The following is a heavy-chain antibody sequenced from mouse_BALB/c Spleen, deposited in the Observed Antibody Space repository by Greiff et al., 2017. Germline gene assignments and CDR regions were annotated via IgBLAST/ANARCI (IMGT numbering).Heavy chain of an antibody. Sequence: LQQPGSELVRPGASVKLSCKASGYTFTSYGMHWVKQRPGKGLEWIGNIYPGSGSTNYDEKFKSKATLTVDTSSSTAYMQLCSLTSEDSAVYCCTSYDYDYFDYWGQGTTLTVSS. CDR3: TSYDYDYFDY. D-gene: IGHD2-4*01. V-gene: IGHV1S22*01. J-gene: IGHJ2*01. CDR2: IYPGSGST. CDR1: GYTFTSYG.